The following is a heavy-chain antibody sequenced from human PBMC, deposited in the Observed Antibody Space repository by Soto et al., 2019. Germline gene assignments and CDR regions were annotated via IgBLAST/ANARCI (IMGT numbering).Heavy chain of an antibody. CDR3: AKVPIVGATTFFYFDY. D-gene: IGHD1-26*01. V-gene: IGHV3-23*01. J-gene: IGHJ4*02. Sequence: SGGSLRLSCAASGFTFSIYAMSWVRQAPGKGLEWVSAISGSGGSTYYADSVKGRFTISRDNSKNTLYLQMNSLRAEDTAVYYCAKVPIVGATTFFYFDYWGQGTLVTVSS. CDR2: ISGSGGST. CDR1: GFTFSIYA.